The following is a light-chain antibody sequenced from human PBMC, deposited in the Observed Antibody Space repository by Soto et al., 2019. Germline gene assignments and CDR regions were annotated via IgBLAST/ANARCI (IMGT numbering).Light chain of an antibody. Sequence: QSALTQPASVSGSPGQSITISCTGTSSDVGGYNYVSWYQQHPGKAPKLMIYDVSNRPSGVSNRFSGSKSGNTASLTISGLKAEDEADYYCSSYTSSSTRVFGTWTKLTVI. V-gene: IGLV2-14*01. CDR1: SSDVGGYNY. CDR2: DVS. CDR3: SSYTSSSTRV. J-gene: IGLJ1*01.